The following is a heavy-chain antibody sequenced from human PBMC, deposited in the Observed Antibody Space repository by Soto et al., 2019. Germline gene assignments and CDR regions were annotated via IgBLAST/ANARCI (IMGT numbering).Heavy chain of an antibody. D-gene: IGHD1-7*01. CDR3: AKGVITGTTSDYGMDV. CDR2: ISGSGGST. J-gene: IGHJ6*02. V-gene: IGHV3-23*01. CDR1: GFTFSSHA. Sequence: GVLRLSCAASGFTFSSHAMSWVRQAPGKGLEWVSAISGSGGSTYYADSVKGRFTISRDNSKNTLYLQMNSLRAEDTAVYYCAKGVITGTTSDYGMDVWGQGTTVTVSS.